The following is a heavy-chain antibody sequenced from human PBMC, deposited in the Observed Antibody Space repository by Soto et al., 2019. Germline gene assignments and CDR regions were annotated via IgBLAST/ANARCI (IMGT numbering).Heavy chain of an antibody. CDR3: ARSTGRRQARRYDFGLDV. CDR1: GFRVSDNY. J-gene: IGHJ6*02. CDR2: ISSSGGYT. V-gene: IGHV3-11*06. Sequence: QVQLEESGGGLVEPGGSLRLSCAASGFRVSDNYMTWIRQAPGKGLEWVSYISSSGGYTNYADSVKGRFTISKDNAKNSLSLQMDSLRGEATAVYFCARSTGRRQARRYDFGLDVWGQGTTVTVSS.